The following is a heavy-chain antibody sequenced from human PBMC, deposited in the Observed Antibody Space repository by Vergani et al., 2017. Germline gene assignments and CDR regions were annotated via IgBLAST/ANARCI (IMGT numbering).Heavy chain of an antibody. D-gene: IGHD1-26*01. J-gene: IGHJ6*03. CDR1: GFTFSNYW. V-gene: IGHV3-74*01. CDR2: INSDGDST. Sequence: VQLVESGGGLVQPGGSLRLSCTASGFTFSNYWMQWVRQAPGKGLMWVSRINSDGDSTSYADSVKGRFTISRDNAKNTLYLQMDSLRAEDTAVYYCARYGWELLDYFYYTDVWGKGTTVTVSS. CDR3: ARYGWELLDYFYYTDV.